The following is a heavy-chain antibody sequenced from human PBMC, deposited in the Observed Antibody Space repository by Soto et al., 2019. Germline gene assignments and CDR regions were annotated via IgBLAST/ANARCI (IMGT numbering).Heavy chain of an antibody. D-gene: IGHD3-22*01. J-gene: IGHJ6*02. Sequence: QVQLVQSGAEVKKPGSSVKVSCKASAGTFSSYAMNWVRQAPGQGLEWMGGIIPMFATRNYAQKFQGRVTSTADESTRTAYMALSSLRSEDTAVYYCARARISMIVGGAYYYAMDAWGQGTTVTVSS. CDR2: IIPMFATR. CDR3: ARARISMIVGGAYYYAMDA. CDR1: AGTFSSYA. V-gene: IGHV1-69*12.